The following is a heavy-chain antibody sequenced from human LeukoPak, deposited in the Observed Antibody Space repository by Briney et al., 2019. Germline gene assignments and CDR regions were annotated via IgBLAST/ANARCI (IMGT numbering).Heavy chain of an antibody. D-gene: IGHD3-22*01. CDR2: ISSSSSTI. Sequence: TGGSLRLSCAASGFTFSSYSMNWVRQVPGKGLEWVSYISSSSSTIYYADSVKGRFTISRDNAKNSLYLQMNSLRAEDTAVYYCARRSYDSSGYYGAFDIWGQGTMVTVSS. V-gene: IGHV3-48*04. CDR3: ARRSYDSSGYYGAFDI. CDR1: GFTFSSYS. J-gene: IGHJ3*02.